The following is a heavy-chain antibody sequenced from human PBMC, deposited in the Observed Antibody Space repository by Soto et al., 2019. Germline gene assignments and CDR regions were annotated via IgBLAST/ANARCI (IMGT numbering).Heavy chain of an antibody. CDR3: AKAQGVATIKSNFDY. CDR2: IYSGGST. V-gene: IGHV3-53*01. Sequence: PGGSLTLSCAGSGFTVSHNYMTWVRQAPGKGLEWVSFIYSGGSTVYRDSVRGRFTISRDNSKNTVFLQIDNLRADDTAVYYCAKAQGVATIKSNFDYWGQGTLVTVSS. J-gene: IGHJ4*02. D-gene: IGHD5-12*01. CDR1: GFTVSHNY.